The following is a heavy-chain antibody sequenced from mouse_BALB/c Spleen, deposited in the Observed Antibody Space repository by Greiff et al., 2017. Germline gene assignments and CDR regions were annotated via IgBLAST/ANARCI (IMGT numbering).Heavy chain of an antibody. CDR1: GFNIKDTY. CDR2: IDPANGNT. J-gene: IGHJ4*01. V-gene: IGHV14-3*02. CDR3: ASGMITTRAMDY. D-gene: IGHD2-4*01. Sequence: VQLQQSGAELVKPGASVKLSCTASGFNIKDTYMHWVKQRPEQGLEWIGRIDPANGNTKYDPKFQGKATITAETSSNTAYLQLSSLTSEDTAVYYCASGMITTRAMDYWGQGTSVTVSS.